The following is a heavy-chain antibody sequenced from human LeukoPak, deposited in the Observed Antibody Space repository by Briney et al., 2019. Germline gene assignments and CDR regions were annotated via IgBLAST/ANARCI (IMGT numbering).Heavy chain of an antibody. CDR3: ARDRCPDYDFWSGPDGFDP. CDR1: GYTFTGYY. CDR2: INPSGGST. D-gene: IGHD3-3*01. J-gene: IGHJ5*02. V-gene: IGHV1-46*01. Sequence: ASVKVSCKASGYTFTGYYMHWVRQAPGQGLEWMGIINPSGGSTSYAQKFQGRVTMTRDMSTSTVYMELSSLRSEDTAVYYCARDRCPDYDFWSGPDGFDPWGRGTLVTVSS.